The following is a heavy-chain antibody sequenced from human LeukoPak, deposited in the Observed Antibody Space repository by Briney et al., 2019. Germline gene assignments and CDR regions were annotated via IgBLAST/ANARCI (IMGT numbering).Heavy chain of an antibody. CDR2: ISWNSGSI. Sequence: PGGSLRLSCAASGFTFDDYAMHWVRQAPGRGLEWVSGISWNSGSIGYADSVKGRFTISRDNAKNSLYLQMNSLRAEGTALYYCAKGAAMARGYFDYWGQGTLVTVSS. CDR1: GFTFDDYA. D-gene: IGHD5-18*01. CDR3: AKGAAMARGYFDY. V-gene: IGHV3-9*01. J-gene: IGHJ4*02.